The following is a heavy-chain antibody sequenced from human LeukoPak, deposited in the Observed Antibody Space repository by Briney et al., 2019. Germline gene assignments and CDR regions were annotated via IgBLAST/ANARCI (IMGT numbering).Heavy chain of an antibody. CDR1: GYTFTSYG. V-gene: IGHV1-18*01. CDR3: ARDQGSSSWYGGWFDP. D-gene: IGHD6-13*01. CDR2: ISAYNGNT. Sequence: GASVTVSCKASGYTFTSYGISGVRQAPGQGLEWMGWISAYNGNTNYAQKLQGRVTMTTNTSTSTAYMELRSLRSDDTAVYYCARDQGSSSWYGGWFDPWGQGTLVTVSS. J-gene: IGHJ5*02.